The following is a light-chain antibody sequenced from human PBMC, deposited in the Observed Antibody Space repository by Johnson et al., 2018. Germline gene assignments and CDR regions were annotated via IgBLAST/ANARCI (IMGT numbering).Light chain of an antibody. CDR2: ENN. V-gene: IGLV1-51*02. CDR1: SSNIGNNY. Sequence: QSVLTQPPSVSAAPGQKVTISCSGSSSNIGNNYVSWYQQLPGTAPKLLIYENNKRPSGIPDRFSGSKSVTSATLAITALQTGDEADYYCGTWDSSLSAGNVFGTGTKVTVL. J-gene: IGLJ1*01. CDR3: GTWDSSLSAGNV.